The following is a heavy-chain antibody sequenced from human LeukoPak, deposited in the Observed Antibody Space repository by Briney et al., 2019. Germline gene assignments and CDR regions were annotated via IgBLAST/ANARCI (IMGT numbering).Heavy chain of an antibody. CDR2: IRGSDGST. Sequence: GGSLRLSCAASGFTFSNYAMSWVRHTPGKGLEWVSIIRGSDGSTYYADSVKGRFTTSRDNPKNTLYLEMNNLRAEDTALYYCAKARYPAGWYTFDYWGQGTQVTVSS. CDR3: AKARYPAGWYTFDY. V-gene: IGHV3-23*01. CDR1: GFTFSNYA. J-gene: IGHJ4*02. D-gene: IGHD6-19*01.